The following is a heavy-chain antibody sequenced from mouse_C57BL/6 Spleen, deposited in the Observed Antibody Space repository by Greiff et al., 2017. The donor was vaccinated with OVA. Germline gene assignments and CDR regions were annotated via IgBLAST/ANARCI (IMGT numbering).Heavy chain of an antibody. V-gene: IGHV10-1*01. D-gene: IGHD1-1*01. Sequence: EVQLVESGGGLVQPKGSLKLSCAASGFSFNTYAMNWVRQAPGKGLEWVARIRSKSNNYATYYADSVKDRFTISRDDSESMLYLQMNNLKTEDTAMYYCVRQITTHFDYWGQGTTLTVPS. CDR1: GFSFNTYA. CDR2: IRSKSNNYAT. CDR3: VRQITTHFDY. J-gene: IGHJ2*01.